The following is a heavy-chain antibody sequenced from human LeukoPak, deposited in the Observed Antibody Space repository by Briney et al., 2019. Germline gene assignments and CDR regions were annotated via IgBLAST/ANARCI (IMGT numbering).Heavy chain of an antibody. Sequence: GGSLRLSCAAPGFSFSSYSMNCVRQAPGKGLEWVSSISSSSTYIYYADSVMGRFTISRDNAKNSLYLQMKSLIAEDTAVYYFAKAYGGYNWSDRWGQGTLVTVSS. CDR2: ISSSSTYI. CDR3: AKAYGGYNWSDR. V-gene: IGHV3-21*01. CDR1: GFSFSSYS. J-gene: IGHJ5*02. D-gene: IGHD4-23*01.